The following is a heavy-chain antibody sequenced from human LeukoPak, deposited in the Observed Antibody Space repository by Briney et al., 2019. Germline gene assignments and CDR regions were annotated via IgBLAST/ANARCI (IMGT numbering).Heavy chain of an antibody. CDR2: ISWNSGSI. CDR3: AKDMGSGYDFFDY. V-gene: IGHV3-9*01. CDR1: GFTFSSYA. Sequence: GGSLRLSCAASGFTFSSYAMTWVRQAPGKGLEWVSGISWNSGSIGYADSVKGRFTISRDNAKNSLYLQMNSLRAEDTALYYCAKDMGSGYDFFDYWGQGTLVTVSS. J-gene: IGHJ4*02. D-gene: IGHD5-12*01.